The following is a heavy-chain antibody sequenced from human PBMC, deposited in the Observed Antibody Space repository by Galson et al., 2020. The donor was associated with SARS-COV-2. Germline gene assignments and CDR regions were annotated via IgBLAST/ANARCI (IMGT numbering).Heavy chain of an antibody. CDR1: GFTFSSYG. J-gene: IGHJ6*02. CDR3: AKDARNYDILTGYYPKESYYYYYGMDV. D-gene: IGHD3-9*01. V-gene: IGHV3-30*18. Sequence: TGGSLRLSCAASGFTFSSYGMHWVRPAPGKGLEWVAVISYDGSNKYYADSVKGRFTISRDNSKNTLYLQMNSLRAEDTAVYYCAKDARNYDILTGYYPKESYYYYYGMDVWGQGTTVTVSS. CDR2: ISYDGSNK.